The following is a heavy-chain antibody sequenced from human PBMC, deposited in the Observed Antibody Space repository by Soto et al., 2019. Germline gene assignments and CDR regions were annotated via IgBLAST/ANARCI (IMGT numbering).Heavy chain of an antibody. CDR2: INPSGGST. V-gene: IGHV1-46*01. Sequence: QVQLVQSGAEVKKPGASVKVSCKASGYTFTSYYMHWERQAPGQGLEWMGIINPSGGSTSYAQKFQGRVTMTRDTSTSTVYMELSSLRSEDTAVYYCARNRGRDNWFDPWGQGTLVTVSS. CDR3: ARNRGRDNWFDP. CDR1: GYTFTSYY. J-gene: IGHJ5*02.